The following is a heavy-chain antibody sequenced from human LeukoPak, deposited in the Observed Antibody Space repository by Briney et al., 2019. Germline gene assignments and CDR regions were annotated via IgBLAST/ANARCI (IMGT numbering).Heavy chain of an antibody. Sequence: ASVKVSCKASGYTFTANGITWVRQAPGQGLEWMGWISAYNGDTVYAQKFQGRVTMTTDTSTSTAYMEVTNLRSDDTAMYYCARSGHCSGVGCYAQGIDYWGQGTLVTVSS. CDR2: ISAYNGDT. J-gene: IGHJ4*02. CDR3: ARSGHCSGVGCYAQGIDY. D-gene: IGHD2-2*01. CDR1: GYTFTANG. V-gene: IGHV1-18*01.